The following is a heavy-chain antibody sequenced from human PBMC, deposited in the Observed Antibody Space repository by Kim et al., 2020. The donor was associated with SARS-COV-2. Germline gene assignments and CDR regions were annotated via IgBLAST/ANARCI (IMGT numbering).Heavy chain of an antibody. CDR1: GFTFSSYD. D-gene: IGHD2-15*01. V-gene: IGHV3-13*04. J-gene: IGHJ4*02. CDR2: IGSSGDT. Sequence: GGSLRLSCEGSGFTFSSYDMHWVRQATGKGLEWVSSIGSSGDTHCPGSVKGRFTISRENAKNSVYLQMSSLRAEDTAVYYCVRGAVGGGCPYWGQGTLVTVSS. CDR3: VRGAVGGGCPY.